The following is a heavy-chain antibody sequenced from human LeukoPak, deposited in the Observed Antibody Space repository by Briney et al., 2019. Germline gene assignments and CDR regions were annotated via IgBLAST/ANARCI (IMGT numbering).Heavy chain of an antibody. J-gene: IGHJ4*02. CDR1: GYTFTSYG. CDR3: ARDRGQWLVRYYFDY. V-gene: IGHV1-18*01. CDR2: INPNSGGT. Sequence: GASVKVSCKASGYTFTSYGLTWVRQAPGQGLEWMGWINPNSGGTNYAQKFQGRVTMTTDTSTSTAYMELRSLRSDDTAVYYCARDRGQWLVRYYFDYWGQGTLVTVSS. D-gene: IGHD6-19*01.